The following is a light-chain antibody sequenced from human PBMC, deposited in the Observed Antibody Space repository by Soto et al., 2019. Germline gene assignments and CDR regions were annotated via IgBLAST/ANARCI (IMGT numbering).Light chain of an antibody. J-gene: IGKJ2*01. CDR1: QGIRNH. V-gene: IGKV1-17*01. CDR3: LQHDNYPYT. CDR2: SAS. Sequence: DIEMTQSPSSLSASVGDRVTITCRASQGIRNHLGWFQQKPGKAPKRLIYSASSLDGGVPSRFSGSGSGTELTLAICSLQPEDFATYSCLQHDNYPYTFGQGTKLEIK.